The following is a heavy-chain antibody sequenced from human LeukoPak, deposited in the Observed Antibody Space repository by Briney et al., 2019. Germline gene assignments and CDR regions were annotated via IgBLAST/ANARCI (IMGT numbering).Heavy chain of an antibody. D-gene: IGHD2-21*02. V-gene: IGHV3-7*01. Sequence: GGSLRLSCAASGFTSSTYWMTWVRQAPGKGLEWVANINEAGSQQYYVDSVKGRFTISRDNAKNSLHLQMNSLRVDDTAIYYCARGRGIATAYWGQGTLVTASS. J-gene: IGHJ4*02. CDR1: GFTSSTYW. CDR2: INEAGSQQ. CDR3: ARGRGIATAY.